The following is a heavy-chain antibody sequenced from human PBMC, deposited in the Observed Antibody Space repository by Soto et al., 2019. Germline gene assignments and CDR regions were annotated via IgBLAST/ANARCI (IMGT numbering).Heavy chain of an antibody. Sequence: SETLSLTCPVSGGSISIYYWSWIRQPPGKGLEWIGYIYYSGSTNYNPSLKSRVTISVDTSKNQFSLKLSSVTAADTAVYYCASDFLAYGGNPEAFDIWGQGTMVTVS. D-gene: IGHD4-17*01. CDR3: ASDFLAYGGNPEAFDI. J-gene: IGHJ3*02. V-gene: IGHV4-59*01. CDR2: IYYSGST. CDR1: GGSISIYY.